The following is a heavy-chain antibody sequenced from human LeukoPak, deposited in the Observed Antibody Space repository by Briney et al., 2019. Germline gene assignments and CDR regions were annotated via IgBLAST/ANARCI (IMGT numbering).Heavy chain of an antibody. Sequence: PGGSLRLSCAASGFPLSSYAMIGLRQAPGKGREGVSSISGSGGSTYHADSVKGRFNIPRDNSKNTLYLQMNSLRAEDNAVYYCAKGAFGAYSAFDIWGQGTMVTVSS. CDR2: ISGSGGST. D-gene: IGHD3-10*01. J-gene: IGHJ3*02. CDR1: GFPLSSYA. V-gene: IGHV3-23*01. CDR3: AKGAFGAYSAFDI.